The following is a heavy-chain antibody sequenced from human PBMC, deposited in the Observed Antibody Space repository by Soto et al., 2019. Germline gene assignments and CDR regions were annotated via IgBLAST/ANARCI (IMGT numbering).Heavy chain of an antibody. CDR3: ARQRVIPATPTNWFDP. CDR2: IYYNGST. V-gene: IGHV4-39*01. D-gene: IGHD2-15*01. CDR1: GGSVSSRSYF. Sequence: SETLSLTCTVSGGSVSSRSYFWGWIRQPPAKGLEWIGTIYYNGSTYYNPSLKSRVTLSVDTSKNQFSLKLTSVTASDTAVYYCARQRVIPATPTNWFDPWGQGTLVTVSS. J-gene: IGHJ5*02.